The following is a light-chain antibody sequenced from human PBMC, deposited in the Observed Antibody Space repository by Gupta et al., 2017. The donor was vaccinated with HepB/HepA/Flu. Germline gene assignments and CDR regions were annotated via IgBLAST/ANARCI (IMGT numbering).Light chain of an antibody. V-gene: IGKV4-1*01. CDR1: QSVLYSSNNKNY. CDR3: QQYYTTPCS. Sequence: DIVMTQSPDSPAVSLGERATINCRSSQSVLYSSNNKNYLAWYQQKPGQPPKLLIYWASTREFGVPDRFSGSGSGTDFTLTISSLQAEDVAVYYCQQYYTTPCSFGQGTKLEIK. CDR2: WAS. J-gene: IGKJ2*04.